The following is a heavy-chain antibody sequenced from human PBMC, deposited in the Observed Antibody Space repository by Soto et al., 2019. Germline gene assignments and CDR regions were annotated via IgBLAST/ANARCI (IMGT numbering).Heavy chain of an antibody. CDR2: ISTYNDNT. D-gene: IGHD1-26*01. CDR3: ARILSGTYLSYYYYGMDV. V-gene: IGHV1-18*01. J-gene: IGHJ6*02. CDR1: GFTFLSYG. Sequence: ASVKVSCKASGFTFLSYGITWVRQAPGQGLEWMGWISTYNDNTRTAQKLQGRVTMTTDTSTSTAYMELKSLRSDDTAVYYCARILSGTYLSYYYYGMDVWGQGTTVTGSS.